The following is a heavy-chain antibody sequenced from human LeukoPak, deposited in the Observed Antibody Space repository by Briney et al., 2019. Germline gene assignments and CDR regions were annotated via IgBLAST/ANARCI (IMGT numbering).Heavy chain of an antibody. Sequence: ASVKVSCKASGYTFTSYGISWVRQAPGQGLEWMGWISAYNGNTNYAQKLQGRVTMTRDTSISTAYMELSRLRSDDTAVYYCARDRWIQLWSPGYYMDVWGKGTTVTVSS. J-gene: IGHJ6*03. CDR2: ISAYNGNT. CDR1: GYTFTSYG. D-gene: IGHD5-18*01. V-gene: IGHV1-18*01. CDR3: ARDRWIQLWSPGYYMDV.